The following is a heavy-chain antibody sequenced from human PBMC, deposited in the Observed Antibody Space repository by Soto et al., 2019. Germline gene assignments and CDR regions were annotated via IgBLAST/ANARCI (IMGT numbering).Heavy chain of an antibody. CDR1: GGSFSGYY. Sequence: QVQLQQWGAGLLKPSETLSLTCAVYGGSFSGYYWSWIRQPPGKGLEWIGEINHSGSTNYNPSLKSRVTISVDTSKNQFSLKLSSVPAADTAVYYCARARIVVVPAARYNWFDPWGQGTLVTVSS. D-gene: IGHD2-2*01. J-gene: IGHJ5*02. V-gene: IGHV4-34*01. CDR2: INHSGST. CDR3: ARARIVVVPAARYNWFDP.